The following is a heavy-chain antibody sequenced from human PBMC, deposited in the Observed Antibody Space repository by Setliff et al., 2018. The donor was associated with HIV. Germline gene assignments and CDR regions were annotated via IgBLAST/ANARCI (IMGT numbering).Heavy chain of an antibody. CDR3: ARGRVFCDGDSCYHFDY. CDR1: GDSITSGNFF. V-gene: IGHV4-31*01. Sequence: SETLSLTCTVSGDSITSGNFFWSWIRQSPGKGLEWIGYIYFSGSATHNPTLKSPVSISVDTSKNQFYLTITSVTAADTAVYYCARGRVFCDGDSCYHFDYWGRGILVTVSS. D-gene: IGHD2-21*02. J-gene: IGHJ4*02. CDR2: IYFSGSA.